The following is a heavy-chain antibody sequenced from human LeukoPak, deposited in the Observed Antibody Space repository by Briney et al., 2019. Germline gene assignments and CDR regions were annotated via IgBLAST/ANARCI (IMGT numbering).Heavy chain of an antibody. Sequence: GGSLRLSCAASGFTFSSYGMNWVRQAPGKGLEWVSYISSSGSTIYYADSVKGRFTISRDNAKNSLYLQMNSLRAEDTAIYYCARDVAPIEYWGQGILVTVSS. CDR1: GFTFSSYG. D-gene: IGHD2-21*01. J-gene: IGHJ4*02. CDR2: ISSSGSTI. V-gene: IGHV3-48*04. CDR3: ARDVAPIEY.